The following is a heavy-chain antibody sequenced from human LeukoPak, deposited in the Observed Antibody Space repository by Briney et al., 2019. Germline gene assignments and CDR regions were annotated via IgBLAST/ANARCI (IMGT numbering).Heavy chain of an antibody. Sequence: GGSLRLSCAASGFTFSTFAMIWVRQPPGKVLEWVSSIFPSGGEIHYADSVRGRFTISRDNSKSTLSLQMNSLRAEDTAIYYCATYRQVLLPFESWGQGTLVTVSS. CDR2: IFPSGGEI. J-gene: IGHJ4*02. CDR1: GFTFSTFA. CDR3: ATYRQVLLPFES. V-gene: IGHV3-23*01. D-gene: IGHD2-8*02.